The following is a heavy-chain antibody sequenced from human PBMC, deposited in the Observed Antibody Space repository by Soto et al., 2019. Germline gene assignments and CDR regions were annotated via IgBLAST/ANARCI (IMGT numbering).Heavy chain of an antibody. Sequence: PGGSLRLSCAASGFTFSSYAMSWVRQAPGKGLEWVSAISGSGGSTYYADSVKGRFTISRDNSKNTLYLQMNSLRAEDTAVYYCAKGQLLPLRNWLDPWGQGTLVTSPQ. CDR1: GFTFSSYA. D-gene: IGHD6-13*01. V-gene: IGHV3-23*01. J-gene: IGHJ5*02. CDR3: AKGQLLPLRNWLDP. CDR2: ISGSGGST.